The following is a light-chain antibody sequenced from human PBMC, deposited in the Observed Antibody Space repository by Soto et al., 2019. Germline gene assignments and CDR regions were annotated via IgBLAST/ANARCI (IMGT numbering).Light chain of an antibody. CDR3: HQYGSSPQT. V-gene: IGKV3-20*01. Sequence: EIVMTQSPATLSVSPGERVTLSCRASQSVSSNLARYQQKPGQAPRLLIYGASSRATGIPDRFTGSGSGTDFTLTISRLEPEDFAVFYCHQYGSSPQTFGQGTKVDIK. CDR2: GAS. CDR1: QSVSSN. J-gene: IGKJ1*01.